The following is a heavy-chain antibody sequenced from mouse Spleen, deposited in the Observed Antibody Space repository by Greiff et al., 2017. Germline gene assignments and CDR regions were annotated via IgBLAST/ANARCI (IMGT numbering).Heavy chain of an antibody. V-gene: IGHV5-12*02. Sequence: EVQGVESGGGLVQPGGSLKLSCATSGFTFSDYYMYWVRQTPEKRLEWVAYISNGGGSTYYPDTVKGRFTISRDNAKNTLYLQMSRLKSEDTAMYYCARLEYGNYVGAMDYWGQGTSVTVSS. J-gene: IGHJ4*01. CDR3: ARLEYGNYVGAMDY. D-gene: IGHD2-10*02. CDR1: GFTFSDYY. CDR2: ISNGGGST.